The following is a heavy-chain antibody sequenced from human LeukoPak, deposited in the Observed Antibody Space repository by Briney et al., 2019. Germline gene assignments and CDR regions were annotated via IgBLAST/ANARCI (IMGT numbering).Heavy chain of an antibody. J-gene: IGHJ4*02. CDR2: ISGSGGST. D-gene: IGHD3-10*01. CDR3: ARAAMVRGVDYFDY. V-gene: IGHV3-23*01. Sequence: PGGSLRLSCAASGFTFGSNAMSWVRQVPGKGLEWVSAISGSGGSTNYADSVKGRFTISRDNSKNTLYLQMNSLRAEDTAIYYCARAAMVRGVDYFDYWGQGTLVTVSS. CDR1: GFTFGSNA.